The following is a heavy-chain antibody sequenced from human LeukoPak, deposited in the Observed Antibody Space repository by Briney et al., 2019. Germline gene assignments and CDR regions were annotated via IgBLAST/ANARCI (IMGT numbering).Heavy chain of an antibody. CDR1: GGTFSSYA. Sequence: SVKVSCKASGGTFSSYAISWVRQAPGQGLEWMGGIIPVFGTANYAQKFQGSVTITADESTSTAYMELSSLRSEDTAVYYCARDTFGGGYGVDWGQGTLVTVSS. V-gene: IGHV1-69*13. J-gene: IGHJ4*02. CDR2: IIPVFGTA. D-gene: IGHD3-16*01. CDR3: ARDTFGGGYGVD.